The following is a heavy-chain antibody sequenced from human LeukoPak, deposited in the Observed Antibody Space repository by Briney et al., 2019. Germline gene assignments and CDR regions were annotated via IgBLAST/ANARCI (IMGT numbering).Heavy chain of an antibody. CDR1: EFTFISHS. CDR2: ISTDDSDI. CDR3: ARGYCSGGSCYWNWFDP. J-gene: IGHJ5*02. V-gene: IGHV3-21*01. Sequence: GGSLRLSCAASEFTFISHSMSWVRQGPGKGLAWVSSISTDDSDIYYADSVRVLFTISRDNAKNSLYLQMNSLRTEDTAIYYCARGYCSGGSCYWNWFDPWGQGTLVTVSS. D-gene: IGHD2-15*01.